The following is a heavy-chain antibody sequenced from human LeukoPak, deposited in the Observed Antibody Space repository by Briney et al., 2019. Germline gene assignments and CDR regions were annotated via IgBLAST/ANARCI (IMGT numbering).Heavy chain of an antibody. CDR1: GGSISSYY. CDR2: IYCSGST. Sequence: SGTLSLTCAVSGGSISSYYWSWIRQPPGKGLEWIGYIYCSGSTNYNPSLKSRVTISVDTSKNQFSLKLSSVTAADTAVYYCARVVLDDAFDIWGQGTMVTVSS. CDR3: ARVVLDDAFDI. J-gene: IGHJ3*02. V-gene: IGHV4-59*01. D-gene: IGHD2-8*02.